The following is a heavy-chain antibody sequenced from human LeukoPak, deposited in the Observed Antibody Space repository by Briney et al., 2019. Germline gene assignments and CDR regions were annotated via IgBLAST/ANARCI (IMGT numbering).Heavy chain of an antibody. CDR1: GFTVSSNY. J-gene: IGHJ4*02. CDR2: ISSSSSYT. Sequence: PGGSLRLSCAASGFTVSSNYMSWIRQAPGKGLEWVSYISSSSSYTNYADSVKGRFTISRDNAKNSLYLQMNSLRAEDTAVYYCARVVPRYYYDSSYFDYWGQGTLVTVSS. CDR3: ARVVPRYYYDSSYFDY. D-gene: IGHD3-22*01. V-gene: IGHV3-11*05.